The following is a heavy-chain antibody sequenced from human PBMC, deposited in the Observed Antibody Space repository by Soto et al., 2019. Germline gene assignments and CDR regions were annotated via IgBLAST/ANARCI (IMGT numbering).Heavy chain of an antibody. CDR1: GYTFTGHY. Sequence: ASVNVSCKASGYTFTGHYIHWVQQAPEQGPEWMGEIGPGSGATRYAQRFQGRVTMTRDMSITTVYMELNNLSPDDTAVYYCGRGRSGQIVVFYWGQGTPVTVSS. CDR3: GRGRSGQIVVFY. J-gene: IGHJ4*02. D-gene: IGHD1-26*01. CDR2: IGPGSGAT. V-gene: IGHV1-2*02.